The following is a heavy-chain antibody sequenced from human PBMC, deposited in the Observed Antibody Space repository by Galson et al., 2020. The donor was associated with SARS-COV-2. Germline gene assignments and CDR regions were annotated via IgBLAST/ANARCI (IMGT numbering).Heavy chain of an antibody. J-gene: IGHJ4*02. V-gene: IGHV3-23*01. CDR2: IRNNGVRT. CDR1: GFTFDRYA. CDR3: AKDQGSDYGDQLDF. Sequence: GGSLRLSCAASGFTFDRYALAWVRQAPGKGLEWISSIRNNGVRTYFADSVRGRFAISRDYSKSTVFLQMINLRAEDTAIYYCAKDQGSDYGDQLDFWGQGTLVTVSS. D-gene: IGHD4-17*01.